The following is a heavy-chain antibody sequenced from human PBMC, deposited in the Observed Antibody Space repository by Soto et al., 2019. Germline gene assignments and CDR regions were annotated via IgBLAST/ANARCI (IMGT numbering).Heavy chain of an antibody. D-gene: IGHD2-2*01. CDR1: GYTFTSYD. Sequence: ASVKVSCKASGYTFTSYDINWVRQATGQGLEWMGWMNPNSGNTGYAQKFQGRVTMTRNTSISTAYMELSSLRSEDTAVYYCAREYQLLLWGIEGDYYYMDVWGKGTTVTVSS. J-gene: IGHJ6*03. V-gene: IGHV1-8*01. CDR2: MNPNSGNT. CDR3: AREYQLLLWGIEGDYYYMDV.